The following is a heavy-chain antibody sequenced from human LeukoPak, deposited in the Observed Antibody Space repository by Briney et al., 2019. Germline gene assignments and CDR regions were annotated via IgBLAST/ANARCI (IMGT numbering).Heavy chain of an antibody. V-gene: IGHV1-2*02. Sequence: ASVKVSCKASGYTFTGYYMHWVRQAPGQGLEWMGWINPNSGGTNYAQKFQGRVTMTRDTSISTAYMELSSLRSEDTAVYYCARGYGDQSSYYYYYMDVWGKGTTVTVSS. CDR1: GYTFTGYY. D-gene: IGHD4-17*01. CDR3: ARGYGDQSSYYYYYMDV. J-gene: IGHJ6*03. CDR2: INPNSGGT.